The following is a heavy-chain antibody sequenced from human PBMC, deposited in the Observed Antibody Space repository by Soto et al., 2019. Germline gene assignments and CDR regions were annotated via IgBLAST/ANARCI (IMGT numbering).Heavy chain of an antibody. J-gene: IGHJ4*02. CDR1: GYTFTSYA. V-gene: IGHV1-3*01. D-gene: IGHD5-18*01. Sequence: ASVKVSCKASGYTFTSYAMHWVRQAPGQRLEWTGWINAGNGNTKYSQKFQGRVTITRDTSASTAYMELSSLRSEDTAVYYCARGIQLWLLFDYWGQGTLVTVSS. CDR2: INAGNGNT. CDR3: ARGIQLWLLFDY.